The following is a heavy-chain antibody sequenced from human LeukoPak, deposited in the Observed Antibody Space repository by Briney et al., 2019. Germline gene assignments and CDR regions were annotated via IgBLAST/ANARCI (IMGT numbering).Heavy chain of an antibody. CDR1: GGTFSSYA. J-gene: IGHJ3*02. Sequence: SVKVSCKASGGTFSSYAIRWVRQAPGQGLEWMGGIIPIFGTANYAQKFQGRVTITADESTSTAYMELSSLRSEDTAVYYCARPGSGWSDAFDIWGQGTMVTVSS. CDR3: ARPGSGWSDAFDI. D-gene: IGHD6-19*01. V-gene: IGHV1-69*13. CDR2: IIPIFGTA.